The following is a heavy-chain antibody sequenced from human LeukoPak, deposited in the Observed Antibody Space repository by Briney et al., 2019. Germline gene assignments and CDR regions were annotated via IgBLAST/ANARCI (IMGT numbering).Heavy chain of an antibody. CDR3: AKGRTEGGTLALDY. D-gene: IGHD6-19*01. CDR2: IYSGGST. Sequence: GGSLRLSCAASGFTFSSYGMSWVRQAPGKGLEWVSVIYSGGSTYYADSVRGRLSISRDNSKNTLYLQVNSLRAEDTAVYYCAKGRTEGGTLALDYWGQGTLVTVSS. CDR1: GFTFSSYG. J-gene: IGHJ4*02. V-gene: IGHV3-23*03.